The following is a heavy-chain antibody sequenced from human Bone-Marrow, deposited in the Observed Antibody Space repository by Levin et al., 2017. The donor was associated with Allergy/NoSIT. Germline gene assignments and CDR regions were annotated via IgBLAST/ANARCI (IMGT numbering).Heavy chain of an antibody. CDR2: ISYAVSYK. CDR1: GFTFSSYA. J-gene: IGHJ4*02. V-gene: IGHV3-30*18. CDR3: AKGPDYNYFDY. D-gene: IGHD4-11*01. Sequence: GESLKISCAASGFTFSSYAMHWVRQAPGKGLEWLAVISYAVSYKYYADSVKGRFSIFRDNSKNTLYLQMNSLGPEDTAVYYCAKGPDYNYFDYWGQGTLVTVSP.